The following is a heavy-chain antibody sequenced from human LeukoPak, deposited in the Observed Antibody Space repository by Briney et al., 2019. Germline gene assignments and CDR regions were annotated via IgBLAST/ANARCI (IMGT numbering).Heavy chain of an antibody. CDR2: LYTSGST. CDR3: ARDRVDSSGYYYYYGIDV. Sequence: PSETLSLTCTVSGVSISTYFWSWVRQPAGKGLEWIGRLYTSGSTTYNPSLKSRLTMSADTSKNQFSLNLRSVTAADTAIYSCARDRVDSSGYYYYYGIDVWGQGTAVTVSS. V-gene: IGHV4-4*07. J-gene: IGHJ6*02. CDR1: GVSISTYF. D-gene: IGHD3-22*01.